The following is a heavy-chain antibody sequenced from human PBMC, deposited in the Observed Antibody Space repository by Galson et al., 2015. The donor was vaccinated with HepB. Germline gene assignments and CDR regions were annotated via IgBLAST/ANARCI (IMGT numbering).Heavy chain of an antibody. CDR3: ARVLHGDLTIDAFDI. CDR1: GFTFSSYA. Sequence: SLRLSCAASGFTFSSYAMHWVRQAPGKGLEWVAVISYDGSNKYYADSVKGRFTISRDNSKNTLYLQMNSLRAEDTAVYYCARVLHGDLTIDAFDIWGQGTMVTVSS. D-gene: IGHD4-17*01. CDR2: ISYDGSNK. V-gene: IGHV3-30*04. J-gene: IGHJ3*02.